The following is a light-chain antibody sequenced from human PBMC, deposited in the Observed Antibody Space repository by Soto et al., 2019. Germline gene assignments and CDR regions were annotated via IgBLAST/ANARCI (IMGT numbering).Light chain of an antibody. CDR3: ETLDSSLSAVV. J-gene: IGLJ2*01. Sequence: QSVLTQPPSVSAAPGQKVTISCSGSSSNIGNNFVSWYQQLPETAPKLLIYDNTKRPSGIPDRFSGSKSGTSATLGISGLQSGDEADYYCETLDSSLSAVVFGGGTKLTVL. CDR1: SSNIGNNF. CDR2: DNT. V-gene: IGLV1-51*01.